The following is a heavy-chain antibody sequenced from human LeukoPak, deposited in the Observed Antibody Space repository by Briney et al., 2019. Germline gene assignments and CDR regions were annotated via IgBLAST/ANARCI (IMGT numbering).Heavy chain of an antibody. Sequence: RPGGSLRLSCAASGFTFRSYSMNWVRQAPGKGLGWVSYISSSNSTIYYGDSVKGRFTISRDNAENSLYLQMNSLRAEDTAVYYCARGNSSGRGALDYWGQGTLVTVSS. CDR1: GFTFRSYS. V-gene: IGHV3-48*04. CDR2: ISSSNSTI. J-gene: IGHJ4*02. D-gene: IGHD5-18*01. CDR3: ARGNSSGRGALDY.